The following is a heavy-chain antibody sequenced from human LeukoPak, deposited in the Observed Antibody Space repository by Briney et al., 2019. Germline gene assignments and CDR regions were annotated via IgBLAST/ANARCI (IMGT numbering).Heavy chain of an antibody. CDR1: GGSFSGYY. D-gene: IGHD1-20*01. Sequence: SETLSLTCAVYGGSFSGYYWSWVRQPPGKGLEWIGEINHSGSTKYNPSLKSRVTISVDTSKNQFPLKLNSVTAADTAVYYCARGSITGTTSDAFNIWGQGTMVTVSS. V-gene: IGHV4-34*01. CDR3: ARGSITGTTSDAFNI. J-gene: IGHJ3*02. CDR2: INHSGST.